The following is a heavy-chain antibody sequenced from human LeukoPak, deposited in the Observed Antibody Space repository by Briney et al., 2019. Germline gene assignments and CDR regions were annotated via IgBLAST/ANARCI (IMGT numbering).Heavy chain of an antibody. J-gene: IGHJ4*02. CDR1: GGSISGSGYY. CDR3: ARRNY. Sequence: ETLSLTCTVPGGSISGSGYYWGWIRQPPGKGLVWVSRINSDGSSTNYADSVKGRFTISRDNAKNTLYLQMNSLRAEDTAVYYCARRNYWGQGTLVTVSS. CDR2: INSDGSST. V-gene: IGHV3-74*01.